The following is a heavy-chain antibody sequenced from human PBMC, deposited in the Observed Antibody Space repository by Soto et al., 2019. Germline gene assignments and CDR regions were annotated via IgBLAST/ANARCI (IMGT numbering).Heavy chain of an antibody. CDR2: INPNSGGT. D-gene: IGHD2-2*01. V-gene: IGHV1-2*04. J-gene: IGHJ5*02. CDR1: GYTFTGYY. Sequence: ASVKVSCKASGYTFTGYYMHWVRQAPGQGLEWMGWINPNSGGTNYAQKFQGWVTMTRDTSISTAYMELSRLRSDDTAVYYCERDGRYCSSSSCPRGNNWFDPWGQGTLVTVSS. CDR3: ERDGRYCSSSSCPRGNNWFDP.